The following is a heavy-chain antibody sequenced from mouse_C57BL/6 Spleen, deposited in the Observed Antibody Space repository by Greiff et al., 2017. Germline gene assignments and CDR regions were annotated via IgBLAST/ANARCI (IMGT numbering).Heavy chain of an antibody. J-gene: IGHJ4*01. CDR2: ISYDGSN. Sequence: EVQLQESGPGLVKPSQSLSLTCSVTGYSITSGYYWNWIRQFPGNKLEWMGYISYDGSNNYNPSLKNRISITRDTSKNQFFLKLNSVTTEDTATYYCAREDLDYAMDYWGQGTSVTVSS. CDR3: AREDLDYAMDY. CDR1: GYSITSGYY. V-gene: IGHV3-6*01.